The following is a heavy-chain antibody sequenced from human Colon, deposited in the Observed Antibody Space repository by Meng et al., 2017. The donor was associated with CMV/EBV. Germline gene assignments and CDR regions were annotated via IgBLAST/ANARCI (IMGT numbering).Heavy chain of an antibody. CDR1: GFSFRTSH. CDR3: TTDGGAWNLAY. Sequence: GESLKISCAASGFSFRTSHMHWVRQAPGKGLEWVAYIWFDETEKSSADSVRGRFTVSRDNSKNTLYPQMSGLRADDTATYYCTTDGGAWNLAYWGQGTLVTVSS. V-gene: IGHV3-30*02. J-gene: IGHJ4*02. D-gene: IGHD1-1*01. CDR2: IWFDETEK.